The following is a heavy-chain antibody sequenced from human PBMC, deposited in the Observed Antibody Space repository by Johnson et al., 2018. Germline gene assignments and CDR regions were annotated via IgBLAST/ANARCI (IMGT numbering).Heavy chain of an antibody. V-gene: IGHV3-30*18. CDR2: ISYDGSNK. CDR3: AKASLGFLEWFSAFDI. J-gene: IGHJ3*02. Sequence: QVQLVQSGGGVVQPGRSLRLSCAASGFTFSSYGMHWVRQAPGKGLEWVAVISYDGSNKYYADSVKGRFTISRDNSKNTLYLQMNSLRAEYTAVYYCAKASLGFLEWFSAFDIWGQGTMVTVSS. CDR1: GFTFSSYG. D-gene: IGHD3-3*01.